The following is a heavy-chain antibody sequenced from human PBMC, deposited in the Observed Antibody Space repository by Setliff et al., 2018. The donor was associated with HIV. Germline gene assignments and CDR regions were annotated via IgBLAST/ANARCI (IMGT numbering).Heavy chain of an antibody. D-gene: IGHD6-19*01. CDR3: ARLNQQWLVRDSGSNWFDP. J-gene: IGHJ5*02. Sequence: SETLSLTCTVSGASISSFYWSWIRQPPGKGLDWIGYIYYSGSTNYNPSLKSRVTMSVDTSKNRFSLKLNSVTAADTAVYYCARLNQQWLVRDSGSNWFDPWGQGILVTVPQ. CDR2: IYYSGST. V-gene: IGHV4-59*08. CDR1: GASISSFY.